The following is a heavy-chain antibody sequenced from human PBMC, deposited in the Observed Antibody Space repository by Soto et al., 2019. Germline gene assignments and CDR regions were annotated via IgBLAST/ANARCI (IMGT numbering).Heavy chain of an antibody. V-gene: IGHV4-59*11. Sequence: SETLSLTCTVSGGSISTHYWSLIRQPPGKGLEWIGYIYYSGTTNYNPSLKSRVTISLDTSKNQFYLMLTSVTSADTSFYYCARDVFSRLYPGGYDYPDGGFDMWGHGTMVTVSS. CDR1: GGSISTHY. J-gene: IGHJ3*02. CDR2: IYYSGTT. CDR3: ARDVFSRLYPGGYDYPDGGFDM. D-gene: IGHD2-8*02.